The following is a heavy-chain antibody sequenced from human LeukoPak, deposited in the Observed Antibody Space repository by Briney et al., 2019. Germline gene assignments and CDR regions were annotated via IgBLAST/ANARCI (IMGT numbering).Heavy chain of an antibody. CDR3: ARGPHERSGYPDD. J-gene: IGHJ4*02. D-gene: IGHD3-22*01. CDR2: INPNSGGT. V-gene: IGHV1-2*02. CDR1: GYTFTDYY. Sequence: ASVKVSCKASGYTFTDYYIHWVRQAPGQGLEWMGWINPNSGGTNYAQKFQGRVTITADESTSTAYMELRSLRSDDTAVYYCARGPHERSGYPDDWGQGTLVTVSS.